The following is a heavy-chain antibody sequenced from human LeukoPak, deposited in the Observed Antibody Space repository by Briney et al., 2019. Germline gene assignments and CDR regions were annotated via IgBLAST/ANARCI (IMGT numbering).Heavy chain of an antibody. Sequence: SETLSLTCAVYGGSFSGYYWSWIRQPPGKGLEWIGEINHSGSTNYNPSLKSRITISVDTSKNQFSLKLSSVTAADTAVYYCVRLRAGRNWFDPWGQGTLVTVSS. CDR3: VRLRAGRNWFDP. CDR1: GGSFSGYY. CDR2: INHSGST. V-gene: IGHV4-34*01. J-gene: IGHJ5*02.